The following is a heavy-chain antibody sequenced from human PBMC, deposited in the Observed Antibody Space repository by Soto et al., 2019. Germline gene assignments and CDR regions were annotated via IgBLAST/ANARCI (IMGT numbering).Heavy chain of an antibody. V-gene: IGHV3-48*01. CDR1: GFTFSSYS. CDR3: ARVEQWLTGRAYYFDY. J-gene: IGHJ4*02. Sequence: GGSLRLSCAASGFTFSSYSMNWVRQAPGKGLEWVSYISSSSSTIYYADSVKGRFTISRDNAKNSLYLQMNSLRAEDTAVYYCARVEQWLTGRAYYFDYWGQGTLVTVSS. D-gene: IGHD6-19*01. CDR2: ISSSSSTI.